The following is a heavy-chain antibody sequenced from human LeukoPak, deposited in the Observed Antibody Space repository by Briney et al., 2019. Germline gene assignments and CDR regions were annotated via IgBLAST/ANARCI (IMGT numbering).Heavy chain of an antibody. CDR3: ARNVRYFYYMDV. Sequence: ASVKVSCKASGYTFTSYGISWVRQAPGQGLEWMGWISAYNGNTNNAQKLQGRVTMTPDTSTSTAYMELRSLRSDDTAVYYCARNVRYFYYMDVWGKGTPVTVSS. CDR1: GYTFTSYG. CDR2: ISAYNGNT. J-gene: IGHJ6*03. V-gene: IGHV1-18*01.